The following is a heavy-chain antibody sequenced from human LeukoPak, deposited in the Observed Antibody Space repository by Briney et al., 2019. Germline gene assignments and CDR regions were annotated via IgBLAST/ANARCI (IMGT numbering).Heavy chain of an antibody. V-gene: IGHV3-49*04. CDR3: TSGLYYDSWSDLFDY. CDR2: IRRKANGGTT. CDR1: GFTFGDYA. D-gene: IGHD3-3*01. Sequence: GGSLRLSCTASGFTFGDYAMSWVRQAPGKGPEWVGFIRRKANGGTTEYAASVKGRFTISRDDSKSIAYLQMNGLKTEDTAVYYCTSGLYYDSWSDLFDYWGQGTLVTVSS. J-gene: IGHJ4*02.